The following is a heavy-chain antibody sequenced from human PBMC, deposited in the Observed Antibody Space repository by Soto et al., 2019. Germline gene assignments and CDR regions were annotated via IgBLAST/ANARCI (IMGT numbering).Heavy chain of an antibody. Sequence: PGGSLRLSCAASGFTFSSYAMSWVRQAPGKGLEWVSAISGSGGSTYYADSVKGRFTISRDNSKNTLYLQMNSLRAEDTAVYYCAKDRGGYDFLGMRMVNYWGQGTLVTVSS. J-gene: IGHJ4*02. CDR1: GFTFSSYA. D-gene: IGHD5-12*01. CDR3: AKDRGGYDFLGMRMVNY. CDR2: ISGSGGST. V-gene: IGHV3-23*01.